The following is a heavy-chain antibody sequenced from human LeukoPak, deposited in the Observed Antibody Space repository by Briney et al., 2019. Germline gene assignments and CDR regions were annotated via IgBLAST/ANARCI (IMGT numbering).Heavy chain of an antibody. CDR1: GYTFTSYG. J-gene: IGHJ5*02. CDR2: ISAYNGNT. D-gene: IGHD2-2*02. CDR3: ARDPCSSTSCYTNWFDP. Sequence: AASVKVSCKASGYTFTSYGISWVRQAPGQGLEWMGWISAYNGNTNYAQKLQGRVTMTTDTSTSTAYMELRSLRSDDTAVYYCARDPCSSTSCYTNWFDPWGQGTLVTVSS. V-gene: IGHV1-18*01.